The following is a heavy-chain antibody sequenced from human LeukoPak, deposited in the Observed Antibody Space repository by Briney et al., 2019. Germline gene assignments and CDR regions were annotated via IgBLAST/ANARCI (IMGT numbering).Heavy chain of an antibody. CDR3: ARHSALSIEDAFDI. J-gene: IGHJ3*02. V-gene: IGHV4-59*08. CDR1: GGSISSYY. D-gene: IGHD2-2*01. CDR2: IYYSGST. Sequence: PSETLSLTCTVSGGSISSYYWSWIRQPPGKGLEWIGYIYYSGSTNYNPSLKSRVAISVDTSKNQFSLKLSSVTAADTAVYYCARHSALSIEDAFDIWGQGTMVTVSS.